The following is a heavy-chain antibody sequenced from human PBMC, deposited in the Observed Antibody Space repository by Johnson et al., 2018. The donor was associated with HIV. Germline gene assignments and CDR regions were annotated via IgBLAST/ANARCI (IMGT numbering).Heavy chain of an antibody. V-gene: IGHV3-30-3*01. CDR1: GFTFSSYA. D-gene: IGHD6-13*01. CDR2: ISYGGNKQ. Sequence: QVQLVESGGGVVQPGRSLRLSCAASGFTFSSYAMHWVRQPPGKGLEWVAVISYGGNKQYYVDSVEGRFTISRDNSKDTLYLQMNSLKTEDKAVYYCTTDPIAAAGPDAFDIWGQGTMGTVSS. CDR3: TTDPIAAAGPDAFDI. J-gene: IGHJ3*02.